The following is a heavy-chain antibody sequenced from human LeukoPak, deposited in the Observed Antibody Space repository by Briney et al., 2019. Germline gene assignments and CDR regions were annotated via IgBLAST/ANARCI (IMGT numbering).Heavy chain of an antibody. D-gene: IGHD3-10*01. CDR1: GFTFSSYG. Sequence: GGTLRLSCAASGFTFSSYGMSWVRQAPGRGLEWISAISGDDGSTYHVDSVKGRFTISRDNSKNTLYLQMNSLRAEDTAVYYCARPSFVQGVIKNWFDPWGQGTLVTVSS. V-gene: IGHV3-23*01. CDR2: ISGDDGST. J-gene: IGHJ5*02. CDR3: ARPSFVQGVIKNWFDP.